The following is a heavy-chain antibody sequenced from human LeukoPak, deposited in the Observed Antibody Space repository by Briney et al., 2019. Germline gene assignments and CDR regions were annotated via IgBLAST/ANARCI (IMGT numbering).Heavy chain of an antibody. CDR2: IFYNGNT. D-gene: IGHD3-22*01. V-gene: IGHV4-31*03. CDR3: VRNFDSYNAFDI. J-gene: IGHJ3*02. Sequence: PSQTLSLTCTVSGGSISIGGYYCSWIRQHPGKGMEWIGYIFYNGNTNYNPSLKSRLTISGDTSENQFSLKLSSVTAAYTAVYYCVRNFDSYNAFDIWGKETMVTVSS. CDR1: GGSISIGGYY.